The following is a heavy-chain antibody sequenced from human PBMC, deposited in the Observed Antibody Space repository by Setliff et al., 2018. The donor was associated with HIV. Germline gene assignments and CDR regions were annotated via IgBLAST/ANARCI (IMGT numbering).Heavy chain of an antibody. Sequence: ASVKVSCKTCRYIFTGYYIYWVWQAPGQGLEWMGRINTYTGNPTYAQGFTGRFVFSLDTSVSTAYLQISSLKAEDTAVYYCARDPPGSIVGATGNFDYWGQGTLVTVSS. D-gene: IGHD1-26*01. CDR2: INTYTGNP. CDR1: RYIFTGYY. CDR3: ARDPPGSIVGATGNFDY. J-gene: IGHJ4*02. V-gene: IGHV7-4-1*02.